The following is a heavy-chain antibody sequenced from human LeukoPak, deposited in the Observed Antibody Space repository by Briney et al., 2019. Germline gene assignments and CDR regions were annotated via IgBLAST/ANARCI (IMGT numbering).Heavy chain of an antibody. CDR2: IGTAGDT. Sequence: GGSLRLSCAASGFTFSSYGMHWVRQATGKGREWVSAIGTAGDTYYPGSVKGRFTISRENAKDSLYLQMNSLRAGDTAVYYCAREGYSGYDYAFDIWGQGTMVTVSS. J-gene: IGHJ3*02. D-gene: IGHD5-12*01. CDR3: AREGYSGYDYAFDI. CDR1: GFTFSSYG. V-gene: IGHV3-13*01.